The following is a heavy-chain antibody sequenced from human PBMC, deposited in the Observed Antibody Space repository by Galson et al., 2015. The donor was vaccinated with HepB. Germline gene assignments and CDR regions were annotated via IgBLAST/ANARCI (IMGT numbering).Heavy chain of an antibody. Sequence: SLRLSCAASGFPFSTYSMHWVRQAPGKGLEWVGVISYDGNNKYYGDSVRGRFTISRDNSKNTLYLGTNSLRTDDTAVYYCAREKVAAVLSDALDTWGQGTLVTASS. CDR1: GFPFSTYS. J-gene: IGHJ5*02. CDR3: AREKVAAVLSDALDT. CDR2: ISYDGNNK. V-gene: IGHV3-30-3*01. D-gene: IGHD6-13*01.